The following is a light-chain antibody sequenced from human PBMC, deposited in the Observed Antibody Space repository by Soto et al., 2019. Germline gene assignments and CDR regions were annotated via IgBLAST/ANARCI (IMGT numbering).Light chain of an antibody. CDR2: WAT. J-gene: IGKJ1*01. Sequence: DIILTQSPESLAVSLDERATINCKSSHSVLYSSNNKDYLAWYQQKPGQPPKLLIYWATARQRGVPERFRGSGSGTDFTLTINGLQAEDVAVYYCQQYYSYPRTFGHGTKVDIK. V-gene: IGKV4-1*01. CDR1: HSVLYSSNNKDY. CDR3: QQYYSYPRT.